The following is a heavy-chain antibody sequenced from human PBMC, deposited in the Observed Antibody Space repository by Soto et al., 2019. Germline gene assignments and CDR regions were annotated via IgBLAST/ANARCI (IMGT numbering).Heavy chain of an antibody. CDR3: ARVSGWYFLDY. V-gene: IGHV1-3*05. J-gene: IGHJ4*02. CDR2: INAGNGNT. Sequence: QVQLVQSGAEEKKPGASVKVSCKASGYTFTSYAIHWVRQAPGQRLEWMGWINAGNGNTKYSHKLQGRVTITRDTCASTVYMELSSLRSEDTAVYYCARVSGWYFLDYWGQGTLVTVSS. D-gene: IGHD6-19*01. CDR1: GYTFTSYA.